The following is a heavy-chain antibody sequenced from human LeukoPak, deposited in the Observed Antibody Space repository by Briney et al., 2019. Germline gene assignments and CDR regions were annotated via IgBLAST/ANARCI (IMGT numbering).Heavy chain of an antibody. CDR3: ARGDRQCADRPNDY. D-gene: IGHD5-24*01. CDR2: VKYDESEI. CDR1: GFTFSDYF. Sequence: GGSLRLSCAASGFTFSDYFMNWVRQAPGKGLEWVASVKYDESEIFYVASVKGRFTISRDNAKKSLYLQMNSLRAEDTAVYYCARGDRQCADRPNDYGGQGALVAVAS. V-gene: IGHV3-7*01. J-gene: IGHJ4*02.